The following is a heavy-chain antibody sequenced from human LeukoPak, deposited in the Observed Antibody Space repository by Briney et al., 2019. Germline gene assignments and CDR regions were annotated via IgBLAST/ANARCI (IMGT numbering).Heavy chain of an antibody. CDR2: IIGRGGST. V-gene: IGHV3-23*01. D-gene: IGHD3-9*01. CDR3: AKATTYYDILTGYWYYFDY. J-gene: IGHJ4*02. Sequence: GGSLRLSCAAAGFTFSSYAMSWVRQAPGKGLEWVSAIIGRGGSTYYADSVKGRFTISRDNSKNTLYLQMNSLRAEDTAVYYCAKATTYYDILTGYWYYFDYWGQGTLVTVSS. CDR1: GFTFSSYA.